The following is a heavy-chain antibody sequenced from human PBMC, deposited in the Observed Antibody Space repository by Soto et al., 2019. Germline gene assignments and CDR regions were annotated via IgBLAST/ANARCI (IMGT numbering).Heavy chain of an antibody. V-gene: IGHV3-48*03. CDR3: VRQLGGSAGY. CDR1: GFTFSSFE. Sequence: LRLSCAASGFTFSSFEMNWVRQAPGKGLEWVSYISSSASIIYYADSVKGRFTISRDNAKNSLYLQMNSLRAEDTAVYYCVRQLGGSAGYWGQGTLVTVSS. J-gene: IGHJ4*02. CDR2: ISSSASII. D-gene: IGHD3-3*01.